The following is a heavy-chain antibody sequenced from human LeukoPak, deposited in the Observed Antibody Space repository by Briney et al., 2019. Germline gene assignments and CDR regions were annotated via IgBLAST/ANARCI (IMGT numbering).Heavy chain of an antibody. CDR3: AKDADFWSGYYGIDY. J-gene: IGHJ4*02. Sequence: GGSLRLSCAASGFTVSSNYMSWVRQAPGKGLEWVSVIYSGGSTYYADSVKGRFTISRDNSKNTLYLQMNSLRAEDTAVYYCAKDADFWSGYYGIDYWGQGTLVTVSS. V-gene: IGHV3-53*01. CDR2: IYSGGST. D-gene: IGHD3-3*01. CDR1: GFTVSSNY.